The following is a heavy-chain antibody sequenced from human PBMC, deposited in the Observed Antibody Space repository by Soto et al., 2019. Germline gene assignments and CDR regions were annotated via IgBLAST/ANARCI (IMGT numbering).Heavy chain of an antibody. D-gene: IGHD3-3*01. J-gene: IGHJ6*03. Sequence: GGSLRLSCSASGFTFSSYGMHWVRQAPGKGLEWVAVIWYDGSNKYYADSVKGRFTISRDNSKNTLYLQMNGLRAEDTAVYYCARDSGSITIFGVVINYYYMDVWGKGTTVTVSS. CDR1: GFTFSSYG. CDR2: IWYDGSNK. V-gene: IGHV3-33*01. CDR3: ARDSGSITIFGVVINYYYMDV.